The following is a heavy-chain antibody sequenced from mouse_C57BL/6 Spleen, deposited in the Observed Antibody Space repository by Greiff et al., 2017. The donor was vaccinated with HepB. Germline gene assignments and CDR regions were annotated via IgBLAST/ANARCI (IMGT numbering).Heavy chain of an antibody. D-gene: IGHD2-2*01. CDR1: GYTFTSYW. CDR3: ARSGLRTSDY. CDR2: IHPNSGST. Sequence: VKLMESGAELVKPGASVKLSCKASGYTFTSYWMHWVKQRPGQGLEWIGMIHPNSGSTNYNEKFKSKATLTVDKSSSTAYMQLSSLTSEDSAVYYCARSGLRTSDYWGQGTTLTVSS. V-gene: IGHV1-64*01. J-gene: IGHJ2*01.